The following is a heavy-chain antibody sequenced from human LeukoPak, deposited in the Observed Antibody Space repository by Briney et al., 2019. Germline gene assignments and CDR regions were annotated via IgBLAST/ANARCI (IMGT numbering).Heavy chain of an antibody. V-gene: IGHV4-30-4*01. Sequence: SETLSLTCTVSGGSISSGDYYWSWIRQPPGKGLEWIGYIYYSGSTYYNPSLKSRVTISVDTSKNQFSLKLSSVTAADTAVYYCARVAGDYYGSGTQTYYYYGMDVWGQGTTVTVSS. CDR2: IYYSGST. CDR3: ARVAGDYYGSGTQTYYYYGMDV. D-gene: IGHD3-10*01. CDR1: GGSISSGDYY. J-gene: IGHJ6*02.